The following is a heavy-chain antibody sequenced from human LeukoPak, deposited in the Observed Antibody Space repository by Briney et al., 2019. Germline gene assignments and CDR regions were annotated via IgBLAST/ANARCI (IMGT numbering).Heavy chain of an antibody. CDR1: GGSISSSSYY. J-gene: IGHJ4*02. V-gene: IGHV4-39*01. Sequence: PSETLSLTCTVSGGSISSSSYYWGWIRQPPGKGLEWIGSIYYSGSTYYNLSLKSRVTISVDTSKNQFSLKLSSVTAADTAVYYCARLDWNYLFDYWGQGTLVTVSS. CDR2: IYYSGST. CDR3: ARLDWNYLFDY. D-gene: IGHD1-7*01.